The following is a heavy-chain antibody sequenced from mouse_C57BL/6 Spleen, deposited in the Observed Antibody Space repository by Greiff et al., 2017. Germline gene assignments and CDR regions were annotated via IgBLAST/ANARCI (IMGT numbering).Heavy chain of an antibody. CDR2: ISSGGSYT. J-gene: IGHJ2*01. CDR1: GFTFSSYG. V-gene: IGHV5-6*01. CDR3: ARHDYDENDY. D-gene: IGHD2-4*01. Sequence: EVHLVESGGDLVKPGGSLKLSCAASGFTFSSYGMSWVRQTPDKRLEWVATISSGGSYTYYPDSVKGRFTISRDNAKNTLYLQMSSLKSEDTAMYYCARHDYDENDYWGQGTTLTVSS.